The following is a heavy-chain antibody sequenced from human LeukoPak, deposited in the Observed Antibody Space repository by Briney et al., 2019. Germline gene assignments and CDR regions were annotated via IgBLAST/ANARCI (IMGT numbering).Heavy chain of an antibody. D-gene: IGHD5-12*01. CDR2: INPISGVT. CDR3: ARGGYSGFDPFDY. V-gene: IGHV1-2*02. J-gene: IGHJ4*02. CDR1: GYTFTGYY. Sequence: ASVKVSCKASGYTFTGYYMHWVRQAPGQGLEWMGWINPISGVTNFAQNFLGRVSMSRDTSIWTAYLDMYSLTFDDTAVFYCARGGYSGFDPFDYWGQGTLVTVSS.